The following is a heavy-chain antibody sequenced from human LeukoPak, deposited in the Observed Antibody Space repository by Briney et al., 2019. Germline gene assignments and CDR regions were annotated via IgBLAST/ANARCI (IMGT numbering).Heavy chain of an antibody. Sequence: PGGSLRLSCAASGFTFSSFAMTWVRQAPGKGLEWVSSIIGTGVGAFYADSVKGRFTVSRDNSKNTLYLQMNSLRADDTAVYYCARDVRRVFDPWGQGTLVTVSS. D-gene: IGHD3-10*02. CDR3: ARDVRRVFDP. V-gene: IGHV3-23*01. CDR2: IIGTGVGA. CDR1: GFTFSSFA. J-gene: IGHJ5*02.